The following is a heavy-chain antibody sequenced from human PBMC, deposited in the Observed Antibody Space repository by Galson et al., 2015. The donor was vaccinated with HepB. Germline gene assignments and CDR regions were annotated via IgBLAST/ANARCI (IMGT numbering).Heavy chain of an antibody. Sequence: SLRLSCAASGFTFSSYGMHWVRQAPGKGLEWVAVISYDGSNKYYADSVKGRFTISRDNSKNTLYLQMNSLRAEDTAVYYCATVVPAARYYIDAFDIWAKGQWSPSPQ. J-gene: IGHJ3*02. CDR1: GFTFSSYG. CDR2: ISYDGSNK. CDR3: ATVVPAARYYIDAFDI. V-gene: IGHV3-30*03. D-gene: IGHD2-2*01.